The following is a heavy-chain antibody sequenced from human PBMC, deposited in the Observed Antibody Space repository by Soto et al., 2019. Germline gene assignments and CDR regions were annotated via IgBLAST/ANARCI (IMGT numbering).Heavy chain of an antibody. J-gene: IGHJ4*02. CDR1: GYTFTNYG. CDR2: VSPYNGNT. Sequence: GASGKVSCKASGYTFTNYGISWVRQAPGQGLEWVGWVSPYNGNTNYAQKVRGRVTMTTDTSTSTAYMELRSLRSDDTAGYYCAPDPSPAWLFRYYFCYWGQGTLVTVSS. CDR3: APDPSPAWLFRYYFCY. V-gene: IGHV1-18*01. D-gene: IGHD3-9*01.